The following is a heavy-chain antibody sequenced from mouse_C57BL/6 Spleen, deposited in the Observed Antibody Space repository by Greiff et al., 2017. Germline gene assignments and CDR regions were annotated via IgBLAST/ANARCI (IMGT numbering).Heavy chain of an antibody. CDR1: GYTFTSYG. V-gene: IGHV1-81*01. CDR2: IYPRSGNT. Sequence: QVQLKESGAELARPGASVKLSCKASGYTFTSYGISWVKQRTGQGLEWIGEIYPRSGNTYYNEKFKGKATLTADKSSSTAYMELRSLTSEDSAVYFCARPWAWFAYWGQGTLVTVSA. J-gene: IGHJ3*01. CDR3: ARPWAWFAY. D-gene: IGHD4-1*01.